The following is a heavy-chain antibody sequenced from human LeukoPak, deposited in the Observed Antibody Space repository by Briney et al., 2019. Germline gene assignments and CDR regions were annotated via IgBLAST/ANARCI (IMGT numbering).Heavy chain of an antibody. D-gene: IGHD5-12*01. Sequence: GGSLRLSCAASGFTFSSYAMNWARQAPGKGLEWVSGISGPSDSTYYSDSVQGRFTISRDNSKNTLYLHMNSLRAEDTAVYYCAKGGGIGYDPHFDHWGQGSLVTVSS. CDR1: GFTFSSYA. V-gene: IGHV3-23*01. J-gene: IGHJ4*02. CDR2: ISGPSDST. CDR3: AKGGGIGYDPHFDH.